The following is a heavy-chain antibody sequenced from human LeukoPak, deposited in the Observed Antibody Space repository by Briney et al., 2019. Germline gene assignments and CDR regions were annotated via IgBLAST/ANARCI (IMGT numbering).Heavy chain of an antibody. V-gene: IGHV1-69*04. Sequence: SVNVSCKASGDTFSRYAISWVRQAPGQGLEWMGRIIPSLDIPNYPQKFQGRVTITADKSTSTAYMEVRSLGSEDTAVYYCARSVGGATTPRFDYWGQGTLVTVSS. CDR2: IIPSLDIP. D-gene: IGHD1-26*01. CDR3: ARSVGGATTPRFDY. CDR1: GDTFSRYA. J-gene: IGHJ4*02.